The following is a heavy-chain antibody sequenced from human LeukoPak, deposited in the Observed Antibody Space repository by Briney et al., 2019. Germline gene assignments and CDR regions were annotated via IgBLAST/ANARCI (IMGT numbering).Heavy chain of an antibody. D-gene: IGHD2-2*01. V-gene: IGHV4-34*01. J-gene: IGHJ4*02. CDR2: INHSGST. Sequence: SETLSLTCAVYGVSFSGYYWSWIRQPPGKGLEWIGEINHSGSTNYNPSLKSRVTISVDTSKNQFSLKLSSVTAADTAVYQCASGSQLLYFDYWRQGTLVTVSS. CDR1: GVSFSGYY. CDR3: ASGSQLLYFDY.